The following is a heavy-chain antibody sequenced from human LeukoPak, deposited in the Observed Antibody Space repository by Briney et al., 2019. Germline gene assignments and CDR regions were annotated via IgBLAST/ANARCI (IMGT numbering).Heavy chain of an antibody. J-gene: IGHJ4*02. CDR3: AGCSSGWPNSPPDY. CDR1: GYTFTSYG. V-gene: IGHV1-18*01. CDR2: ISAYNGNT. D-gene: IGHD6-19*01. Sequence: ASVKVSCKASGYTFTSYGISWVRQAPGQGLEWMGWISAYNGNTNYAQKLQGRVTTTTDTSTSTAYMELRSLRSDDTAVYYCAGCSSGWPNSPPDYWGQGTLVTVSS.